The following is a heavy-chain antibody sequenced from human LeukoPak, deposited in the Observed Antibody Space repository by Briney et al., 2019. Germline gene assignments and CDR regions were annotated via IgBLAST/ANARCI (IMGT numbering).Heavy chain of an antibody. V-gene: IGHV3-30*02. CDR3: AKDRRSWGQHFDY. CDR2: IRYDGSNK. CDR1: GFTFSSYG. J-gene: IGHJ4*02. Sequence: GGSLRLSCAASGFTFSSYGMHWVRQAPGKGLEWVAFIRYDGSNKYYADSVKGRFTISRDNSKNTLYLQMNSLRAEDTAVYYCAKDRRSWGQHFDYWGQGTLVTVSS. D-gene: IGHD6-13*01.